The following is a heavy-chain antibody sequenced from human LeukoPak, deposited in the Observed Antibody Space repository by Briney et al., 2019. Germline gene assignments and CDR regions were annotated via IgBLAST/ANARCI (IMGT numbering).Heavy chain of an antibody. Sequence: ASXXXXXKXSGYTFTGYYMHWVRQAPGQGLEWMGRINPNSGGTNYAQKFQGRVTMTRDTSISTAYMELSRLRSDDTAVYYCARAGRGYNYWGQGTLVTVSS. D-gene: IGHD5-12*01. V-gene: IGHV1-2*06. CDR3: ARAGRGYNY. CDR1: GYTFTGYY. J-gene: IGHJ4*02. CDR2: INPNSGGT.